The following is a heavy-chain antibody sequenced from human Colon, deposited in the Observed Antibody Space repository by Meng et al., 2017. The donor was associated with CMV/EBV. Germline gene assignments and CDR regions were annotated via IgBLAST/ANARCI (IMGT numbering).Heavy chain of an antibody. Sequence: QGQVQEGGAGVLKPSETWCLTCGVYNGSFSGYVWSWIRQHLGKGLEWIGEIFRDGSTKYNPSLQSRVTMSVDTSKNHFSLNLRSVTAADTAVYFCARATTANCWEVLEYWGQGTLVTVSS. CDR3: ARATTANCWEVLEY. J-gene: IGHJ4*02. D-gene: IGHD2-2*01. CDR2: IFRDGST. V-gene: IGHV4-34*12. CDR1: NGSFSGYV.